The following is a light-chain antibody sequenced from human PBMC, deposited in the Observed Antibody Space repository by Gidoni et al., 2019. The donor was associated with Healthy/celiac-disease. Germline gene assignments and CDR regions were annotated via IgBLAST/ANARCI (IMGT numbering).Light chain of an antibody. CDR3: QQRYSTPLT. V-gene: IGKV1-39*01. CDR2: AAS. Sequence: DIQMTQSPSSLSASVGDRVTVTCRASQSISSYLNWYQQKPGKAPKLLIYAASSLPSGVPSRFSGSGSGTDFTLTISSLQPEDFAIYYCQQRYSTPLTFGQGTRLEIK. CDR1: QSISSY. J-gene: IGKJ5*01.